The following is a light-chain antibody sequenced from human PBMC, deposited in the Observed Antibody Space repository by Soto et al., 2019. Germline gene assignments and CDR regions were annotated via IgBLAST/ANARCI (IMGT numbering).Light chain of an antibody. Sequence: AIQMTQSPSSLSASVGDRVIITCRASQDIRNDVSWFRQKQGKAPKLLIYAASRLYSEVPSRFSGSGSGTDFTLTISSLQPEDFASYFCLQDYNYPRTFGQGTKVGVK. CDR3: LQDYNYPRT. J-gene: IGKJ1*01. CDR1: QDIRND. V-gene: IGKV1-6*01. CDR2: AAS.